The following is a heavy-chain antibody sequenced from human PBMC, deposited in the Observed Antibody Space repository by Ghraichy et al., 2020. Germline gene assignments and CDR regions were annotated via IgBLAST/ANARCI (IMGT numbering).Heavy chain of an antibody. D-gene: IGHD2-2*01. V-gene: IGHV2-70*11. J-gene: IGHJ4*02. CDR2: IDWDDDK. CDR1: GFSLSTSGMC. CDR3: ARILWGVPAAPFDY. Sequence: SGPTLVKPTQTLTLTCTFSGFSLSTSGMCVSWIRQPPGKALEWLARIDWDDDKYYSTSLKTRLTISKDTSKNQVVLTMTNMDPVDTATYYCARILWGVPAAPFDYWGQGTLVTVSS.